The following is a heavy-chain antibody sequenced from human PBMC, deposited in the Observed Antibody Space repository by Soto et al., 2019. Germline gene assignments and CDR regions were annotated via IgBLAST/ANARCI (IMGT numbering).Heavy chain of an antibody. CDR2: FAPTDSYN. CDR3: ATDAADTDSIDY. D-gene: IGHD6-13*01. Sequence: GESLKISCQSSGYSFAHYWINWVRQMPGKALEWMGRFAPTDSYNKYGPSFHHHVTIPAHRSISTAYLQWSSLKASDPAMSYCATDAADTDSIDYWGQGTLVTVYS. V-gene: IGHV5-10-1*01. CDR1: GYSFAHYW. J-gene: IGHJ4*02.